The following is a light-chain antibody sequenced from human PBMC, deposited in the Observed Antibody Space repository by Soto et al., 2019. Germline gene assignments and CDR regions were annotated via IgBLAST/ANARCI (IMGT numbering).Light chain of an antibody. CDR1: QSVMSNY. CDR3: QQYGKLPIT. Sequence: EVVLTQSRGTLSLSPGERATLSCRSSQSVMSNYVAWYHQKPGQAPRLLISGASTRAAGIPDRFSGSGSGTDFTLTISSLEPEDFAVYYCQQYGKLPITFGQGTRLEIK. V-gene: IGKV3-20*01. CDR2: GAS. J-gene: IGKJ5*01.